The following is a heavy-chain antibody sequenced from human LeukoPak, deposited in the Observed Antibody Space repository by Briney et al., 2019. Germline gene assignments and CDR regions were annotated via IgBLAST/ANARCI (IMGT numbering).Heavy chain of an antibody. CDR1: GYSFTSYW. J-gene: IGHJ5*02. V-gene: IGHV5-51*01. CDR2: IYPGDSDT. Sequence: GESLKISCKGSGYSFTSYWIGWVRQMPRKGLEWMGIIYPGDSDTGYSPSFQGQVTISADKSISTAYLQWSSLKASDTAMYYCALVVPAALGWFDPWGQGTLVTVSS. CDR3: ALVVPAALGWFDP. D-gene: IGHD2-2*01.